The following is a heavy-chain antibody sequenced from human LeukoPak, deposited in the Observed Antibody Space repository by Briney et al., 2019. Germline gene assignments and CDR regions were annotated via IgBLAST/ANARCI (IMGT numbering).Heavy chain of an antibody. D-gene: IGHD3-22*01. CDR2: ISWNSGSI. J-gene: IGHJ4*02. CDR3: AKDLSPNYYDSSGPYFDY. V-gene: IGHV3-9*01. CDR1: GFTFNDYA. Sequence: GGSLRLSCAASGFTFNDYAMHWVRQAPGKGLEWVSGISWNSGSIVYADSVKGRFTISRDNAKNSLYLQMNSLRAEDTALYYCAKDLSPNYYDSSGPYFDYWGQGTLVTVSS.